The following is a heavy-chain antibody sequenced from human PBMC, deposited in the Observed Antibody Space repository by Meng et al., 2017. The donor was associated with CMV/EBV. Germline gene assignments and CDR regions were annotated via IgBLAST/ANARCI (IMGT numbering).Heavy chain of an antibody. CDR2: ISGSGGST. J-gene: IGHJ6*02. D-gene: IGHD2-2*01. CDR3: ARGDFVVVPAATKIPRQYYYYGMDV. CDR1: GFTFSSYA. V-gene: IGHV3-23*01. Sequence: GESLKISCAASGFTFSSYAMSWVRQAPGKGLEWVSAISGSGGSTYYADSVKGRFTISRDNSKNTLYLQMNSLRAEDTAVYYCARGDFVVVPAATKIPRQYYYYGMDVWGQGTTVTVSS.